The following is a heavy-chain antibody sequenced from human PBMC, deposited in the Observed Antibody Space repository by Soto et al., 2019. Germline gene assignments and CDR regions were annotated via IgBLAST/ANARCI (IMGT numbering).Heavy chain of an antibody. CDR2: IYYSGNT. CDR3: ARNYDSSGGYWFDP. J-gene: IGHJ5*02. V-gene: IGHV4-31*03. D-gene: IGHD3-22*01. Sequence: QVQLQESGPGLVKPSQTLSLTCTVSGGSINSGVYYWSWIRQRPGKGLEWIGYIYYSGNTYYNPSLKCRVTISVDTSKNQFSLKLSSVTAAATAVYYCARNYDSSGGYWFDPWGQGTLVTVSS. CDR1: GGSINSGVYY.